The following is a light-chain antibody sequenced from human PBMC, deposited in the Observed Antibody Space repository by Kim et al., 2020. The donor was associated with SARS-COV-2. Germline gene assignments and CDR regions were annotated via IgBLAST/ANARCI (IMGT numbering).Light chain of an antibody. CDR1: SLRRYY. V-gene: IGLV3-19*01. Sequence: LGKTVSVTGQGDSLRRYYASWYQQKPGQAPVLVIYGNNNRPSGIPDRFSGSSSGNTSSLTITGAQAEDEADYYCNSRDSSGNHLVFGGGTQLTVL. J-gene: IGLJ2*01. CDR3: NSRDSSGNHLV. CDR2: GNN.